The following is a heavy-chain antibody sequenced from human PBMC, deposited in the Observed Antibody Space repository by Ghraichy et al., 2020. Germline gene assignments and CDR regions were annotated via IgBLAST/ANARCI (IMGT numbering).Heavy chain of an antibody. CDR2: INHSGST. Sequence: SQTLSLTCAVYGGSFSGYYWSWIRQPPGKGLEWIGEINHSGSTNYNPSLKSRVTISVDTSKNQFSLKLSSVTAADTAVYYCARGWLSGNFDWFHPTYYFDYWGQGTLVTVSS. CDR1: GGSFSGYY. V-gene: IGHV4-34*01. J-gene: IGHJ4*02. CDR3: ARGWLSGNFDWFHPTYYFDY. D-gene: IGHD3-9*01.